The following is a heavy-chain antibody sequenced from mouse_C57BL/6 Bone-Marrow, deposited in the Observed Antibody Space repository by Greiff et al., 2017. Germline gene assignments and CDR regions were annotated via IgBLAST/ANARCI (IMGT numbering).Heavy chain of an antibody. CDR1: GFTFSDYG. CDR2: ISSGSSTI. J-gene: IGHJ4*01. Sequence: EVKLMESGGGLVKPGGSLKLSCAASGFTFSDYGMHWVRQAPEKGLEWVAYISSGSSTIYYADTVKGRFTISRDSAKNTLFLQMTSLRSEDTAMYYCARPGSYAMDYWGQGTSVTVSS. V-gene: IGHV5-17*01. CDR3: ARPGSYAMDY.